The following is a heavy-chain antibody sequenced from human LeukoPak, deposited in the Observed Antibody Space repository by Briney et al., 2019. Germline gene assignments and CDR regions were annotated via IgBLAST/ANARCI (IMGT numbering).Heavy chain of an antibody. CDR1: GFTFSSYG. CDR2: ISYDGSNK. J-gene: IGHJ4*02. D-gene: IGHD6-13*01. CDR3: AKEKAAADQTFNY. Sequence: GRSLRLSCAASGFTFSSYGMHWVRQAPGKGLEWVAVISYDGSNKYYADSVKGRFTISRDNSKNTLYLQMNSLRAEDTAVYYCAKEKAAADQTFNYGGQATLVTVSS. V-gene: IGHV3-30*18.